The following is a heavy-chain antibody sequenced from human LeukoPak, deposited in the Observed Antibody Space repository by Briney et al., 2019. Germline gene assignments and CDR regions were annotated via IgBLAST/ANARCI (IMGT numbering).Heavy chain of an antibody. V-gene: IGHV3-30*18. J-gene: IGHJ4*02. D-gene: IGHD2-21*01. CDR1: GFTFSSYG. Sequence: GSLRLSCAASGFTFSSYGMHWVRQAPGKGLEWVAVISYDGSNKYYADSVKGRYTISRDKSKNTLYLQMNSLRAEDTAVYYCAKGYCGGDCPFDYWGQGTLVTVTS. CDR3: AKGYCGGDCPFDY. CDR2: ISYDGSNK.